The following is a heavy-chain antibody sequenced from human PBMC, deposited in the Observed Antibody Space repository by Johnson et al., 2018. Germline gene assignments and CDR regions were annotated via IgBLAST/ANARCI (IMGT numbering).Heavy chain of an antibody. V-gene: IGHV3-21*04. D-gene: IGHD3-3*01. J-gene: IGHJ6*02. CDR2: ISSRSSYQ. CDR1: GFTLSTYS. Sequence: VQLVQSGGGLVKPGGSRRLSCVASGFTLSTYSMNWVRQAPGKGLEWVSSISSRSSYQWYADSVKGPFTISRNNSKNTLYLQMNSLRAEDTAVYYCAEGVTIFGVVINHSYYYGLGVWGQGTTVIVSS. CDR3: AEGVTIFGVVINHSYYYGLGV.